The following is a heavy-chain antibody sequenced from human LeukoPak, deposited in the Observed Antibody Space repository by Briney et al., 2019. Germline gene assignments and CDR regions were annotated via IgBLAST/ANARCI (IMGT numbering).Heavy chain of an antibody. Sequence: GGSLRLSCAASGFTFSDYYMSWIRQAPGKGLEWVSYISSSGSTIYYADSVKGRFTISRDNAKNSLYLQMNSLRAEDTAVYYCARDSSNELLWFGESRDYWGQGTLVTVSS. V-gene: IGHV3-11*04. CDR2: ISSSGSTI. D-gene: IGHD3-10*01. J-gene: IGHJ4*02. CDR3: ARDSSNELLWFGESRDY. CDR1: GFTFSDYY.